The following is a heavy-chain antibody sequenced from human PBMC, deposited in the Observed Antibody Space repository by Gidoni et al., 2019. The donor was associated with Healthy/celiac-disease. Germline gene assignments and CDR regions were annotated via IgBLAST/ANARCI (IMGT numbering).Heavy chain of an antibody. Sequence: EVQLVESGGGLVKPGGSLRLSCAASGFTFSSYRMNWVRQAPGKGLEWVSSISSSSSYIYYADSVKGRFTISRDNAKNSLYLQMNSLRAEDTAVYYCASPSYYYDSSGYYKPLAFDIWGQGTMVTVSS. CDR1: GFTFSSYR. V-gene: IGHV3-21*01. CDR2: ISSSSSYI. D-gene: IGHD3-22*01. J-gene: IGHJ3*02. CDR3: ASPSYYYDSSGYYKPLAFDI.